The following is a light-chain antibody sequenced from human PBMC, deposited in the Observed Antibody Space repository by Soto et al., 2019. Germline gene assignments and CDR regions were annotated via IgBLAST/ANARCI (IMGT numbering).Light chain of an antibody. CDR2: GAS. Sequence: EIVLTQSPGTLSLSPGERATLSCRASQSVRSSYLAWYQQKPGQAPRLLIYGASNRATGIPDRISGSGSGTDFTLTISRLEPEDFAVYYCQQYGGSPGIFGQGTKLEIK. J-gene: IGKJ2*01. V-gene: IGKV3-20*01. CDR1: QSVRSSY. CDR3: QQYGGSPGI.